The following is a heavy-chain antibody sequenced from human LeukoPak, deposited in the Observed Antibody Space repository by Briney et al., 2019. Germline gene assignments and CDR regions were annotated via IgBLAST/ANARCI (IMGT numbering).Heavy chain of an antibody. V-gene: IGHV4-39*01. CDR2: IYYSGST. CDR3: ASGTEWLPNYYFDY. Sequence: PSETLSLTCTVSGGSISSSSYYWGWIRQPPGKGLEWIGSIYYSGSTYYNPSLKSRVTISVDTSKNQFSLKLSSVTAADTAVYYCASGTEWLPNYYFDYWGPGTLVTVSS. CDR1: GGSISSSSYY. D-gene: IGHD3-3*01. J-gene: IGHJ4*02.